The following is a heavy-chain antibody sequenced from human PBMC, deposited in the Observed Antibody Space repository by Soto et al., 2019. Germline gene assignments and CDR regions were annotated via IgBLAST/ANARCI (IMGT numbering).Heavy chain of an antibody. CDR2: IKSKTDGGTT. V-gene: IGHV3-15*01. CDR1: GFTFSNAW. D-gene: IGHD6-13*01. Sequence: EVQLVESGGGLVKPGGSLRLSCAASGFTFSNAWMSWVRQAPGKGLEWVGRIKSKTDGGTTDYAAPVKGRFTISRDDSKNTLYLQMNSLKTEDTAVYYCTTDRRQQLISYFDYWGQGTLVTVSS. CDR3: TTDRRQQLISYFDY. J-gene: IGHJ4*02.